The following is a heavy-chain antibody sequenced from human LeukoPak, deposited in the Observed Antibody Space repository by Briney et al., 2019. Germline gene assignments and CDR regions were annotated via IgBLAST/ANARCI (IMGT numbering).Heavy chain of an antibody. CDR3: ARHQGGYDVRGNYYCYGLDV. J-gene: IGHJ6*02. D-gene: IGHD5-12*01. CDR1: GFSLSSYW. V-gene: IGHV3-7*01. Sequence: GGSLRLSCGASGFSLSSYWMSWVRQAPGKGLEWVANRKQDGSEKYSVDSVRGRFIISRDNAKNSLYLQMNSLRVEDTAVYFCARHQGGYDVRGNYYCYGLDVWGQGTTVTVSS. CDR2: RKQDGSEK.